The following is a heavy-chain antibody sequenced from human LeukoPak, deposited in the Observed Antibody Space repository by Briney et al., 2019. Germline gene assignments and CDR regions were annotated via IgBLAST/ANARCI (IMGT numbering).Heavy chain of an antibody. CDR3: ARVYWKNWFDH. CDR2: IKQDGSEK. D-gene: IGHD2-8*02. V-gene: IGHV3-7*03. J-gene: IGHJ5*02. CDR1: GFTFSSYW. Sequence: GGSLRLSCAASGFTFSSYWMSWVREAPGKGLEWVANIKQDGSEKYYVDSVKGRFTISRDNAKNSLYLQMNSLRAEDTAVYYCARVYWKNWFDHWGQGTLVTVSS.